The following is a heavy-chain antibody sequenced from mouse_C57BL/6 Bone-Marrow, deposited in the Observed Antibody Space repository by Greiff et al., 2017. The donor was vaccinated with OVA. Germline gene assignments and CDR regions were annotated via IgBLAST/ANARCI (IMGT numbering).Heavy chain of an antibody. J-gene: IGHJ1*03. CDR2: ISYDGSN. CDR1: GYSITSGYY. Sequence: EVQLQQSGPGLVKPSQSLSLTCSVTGYSITSGYYWNWIRQFPGNKLEWMGYISYDGSNNYNPSLKNRISITRDTSKNQFFLKLNSGTTEHTATYYGARGYSNYDLNWYFDVWGTGTTVTVSS. V-gene: IGHV3-6*01. CDR3: ARGYSNYDLNWYFDV. D-gene: IGHD2-5*01.